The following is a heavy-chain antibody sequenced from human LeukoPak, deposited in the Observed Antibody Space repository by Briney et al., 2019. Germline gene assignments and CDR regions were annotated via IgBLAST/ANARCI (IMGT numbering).Heavy chain of an antibody. CDR3: AKLRSPMVRMYYFDY. Sequence: PGGSLRLSCAASGFTFSSYGMPWVRQAPGKGLEWVAVISYDGSNKYYADSVKGRFTISRDNSKNTLYLQMNSLRAEDTAVYYCAKLRSPMVRMYYFDYWGQGTLVTVSS. D-gene: IGHD5-18*01. V-gene: IGHV3-30*18. CDR1: GFTFSSYG. CDR2: ISYDGSNK. J-gene: IGHJ4*02.